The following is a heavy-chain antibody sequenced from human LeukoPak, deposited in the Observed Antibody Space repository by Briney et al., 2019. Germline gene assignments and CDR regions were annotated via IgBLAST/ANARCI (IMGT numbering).Heavy chain of an antibody. CDR2: IYPGDSDI. V-gene: IGHV5-51*01. CDR1: GYRFTNYW. J-gene: IGHJ4*02. D-gene: IGHD3-22*01. Sequence: GESLKISCKGSGYRFTNYWIGWVRQMPGKGLEWMGNIYPGDSDIRYSPSFQGQVTMSADRSINTAHLQLHYLKASDTAVYYCVRPQETANYFDTSDYQYWGQGTLVTVSS. CDR3: VRPQETANYFDTSDYQY.